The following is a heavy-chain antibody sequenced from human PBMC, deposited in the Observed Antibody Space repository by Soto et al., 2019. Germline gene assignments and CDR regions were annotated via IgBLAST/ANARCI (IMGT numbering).Heavy chain of an antibody. V-gene: IGHV5-10-1*01. J-gene: IGHJ4*02. D-gene: IGHD5-18*01. CDR2: IDPSDSYT. Sequence: PGESLKISCKVSGYSFTSYWISWVRQMPGKGLEWMGRIDPSDSYTNYSPSFQGHVTISADKSISTAYLQWSSLKASDTAMYYCARHGRGYSYGSGNDYWGQGTLVTVSS. CDR3: ARHGRGYSYGSGNDY. CDR1: GYSFTSYW.